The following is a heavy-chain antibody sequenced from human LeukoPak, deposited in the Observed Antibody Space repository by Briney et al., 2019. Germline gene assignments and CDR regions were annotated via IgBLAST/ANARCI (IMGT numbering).Heavy chain of an antibody. CDR2: ISDSGANT. CDR3: AKSMTLQWRGFFDL. CDR1: GFTFSTYA. Sequence: GGSLRLSCAASGFTFSTYAMSWVRQAPGKGPEWVSTISDSGANTYYADSVRGRFTISRDNSKNTLYLQKNSLRADDTAIYYCAKSMTLQWRGFFDLWGRGTHVTVSS. D-gene: IGHD6-19*01. J-gene: IGHJ2*01. V-gene: IGHV3-23*01.